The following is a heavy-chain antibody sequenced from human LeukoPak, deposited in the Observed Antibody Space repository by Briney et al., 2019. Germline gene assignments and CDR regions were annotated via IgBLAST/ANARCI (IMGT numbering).Heavy chain of an antibody. D-gene: IGHD6-13*01. Sequence: GASVKVSCKASGYTFTSYGISWVRQAPGQGLEWMGWISAYNGNTNYAQKLQGRVTMTTDTSTSTAYMELRSLRSDDTAVYYCARDSVAAAGGYNWFDPWGQGTPVTVSS. CDR1: GYTFTSYG. J-gene: IGHJ5*02. V-gene: IGHV1-18*01. CDR2: ISAYNGNT. CDR3: ARDSVAAAGGYNWFDP.